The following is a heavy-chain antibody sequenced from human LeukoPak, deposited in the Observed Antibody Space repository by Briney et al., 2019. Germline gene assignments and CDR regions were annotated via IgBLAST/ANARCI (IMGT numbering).Heavy chain of an antibody. CDR2: ISSSGTI. CDR3: ARWGVGDY. J-gene: IGHJ4*02. CDR1: GFTFSSYS. Sequence: GGSLRLSCAASGFTFSSYSMNWVRQAPGKGLEWVSYISSSGTIYYADSVKGRFTISRDNAKNSLYLQMNSLRAEDTAVYYCARWGVGDYWGQGTLVSVSS. D-gene: IGHD1-26*01. V-gene: IGHV3-48*04.